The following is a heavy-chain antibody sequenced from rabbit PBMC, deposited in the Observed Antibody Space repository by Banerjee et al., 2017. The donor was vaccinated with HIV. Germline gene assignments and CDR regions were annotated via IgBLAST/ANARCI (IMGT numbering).Heavy chain of an antibody. Sequence: QSLEESGGDLVKPGASLTLTCTASGFSFSGNYWICWVRQAPGKGLEWIGCINAVTGITYYANWAKGRFTISKTSSTTVTLQMTSLTAADTATYFCARDWAAAPNLWGPGTLVTVS. CDR3: ARDWAAAPNL. J-gene: IGHJ4*01. CDR1: GFSFSGNYW. CDR2: INAVTGIT. V-gene: IGHV1S40*01. D-gene: IGHD4-1*01.